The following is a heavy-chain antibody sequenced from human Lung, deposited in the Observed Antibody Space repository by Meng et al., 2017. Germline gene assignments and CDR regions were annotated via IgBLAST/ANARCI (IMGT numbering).Heavy chain of an antibody. V-gene: IGHV1-2*06. CDR2: INPNSGGA. CDR3: AREQQWLVQDFDS. CDR1: GYTFIDYY. Sequence: QSQLAQSGAEVKKPGASVKVSCKASGYTFIDYYMHWVRQAPGQGLEWMGRINPNSGGADYAQKFQGRVTMTRDKSISTAYMELTRLRSDDTAVYYCAREQQWLVQDFDSWGQGTLVTVSS. D-gene: IGHD6-19*01. J-gene: IGHJ4*02.